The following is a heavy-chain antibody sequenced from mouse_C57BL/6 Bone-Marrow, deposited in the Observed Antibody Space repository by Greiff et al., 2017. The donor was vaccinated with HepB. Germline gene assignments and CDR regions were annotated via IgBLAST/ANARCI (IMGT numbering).Heavy chain of an antibody. Sequence: QVQLQQPGAELVRPGTSVKLSCKASGYTFTSYWMHWVKQRPGQGLEWIGVIDPSDSYTNYNQKFKGKATLTVDTSSSTAYMQLSSLTSEDSAVYYCARWAGLAMDYWGQGTSVTVSS. V-gene: IGHV1-59*01. CDR2: IDPSDSYT. CDR1: GYTFTSYW. CDR3: ARWAGLAMDY. J-gene: IGHJ4*01.